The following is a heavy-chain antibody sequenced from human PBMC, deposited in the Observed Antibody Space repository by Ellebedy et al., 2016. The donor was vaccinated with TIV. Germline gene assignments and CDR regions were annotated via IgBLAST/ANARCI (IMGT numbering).Heavy chain of an antibody. Sequence: GGSLRLXCEASGFTFNKYWMHWVRQAPRKGLVWVSRINSDGSSTNYADSVKGRFTIARDNAKNTLYLQMNSPRAEDTAVYYCARAPGEWLLKNWFDPWGQGTLVTVSS. CDR3: ARAPGEWLLKNWFDP. D-gene: IGHD3-3*01. V-gene: IGHV3-74*01. CDR2: INSDGSST. CDR1: GFTFNKYW. J-gene: IGHJ5*02.